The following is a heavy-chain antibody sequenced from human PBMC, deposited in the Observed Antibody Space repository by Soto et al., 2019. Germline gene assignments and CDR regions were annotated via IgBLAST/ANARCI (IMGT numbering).Heavy chain of an antibody. Sequence: EVQLVESGGRLVQPGGSLRLSCAASGFMFSAYWMSWVRQDPGKGLEWVATISGGASEKFYVDSVKGRFTISRDDSKNTLYLQMNSLRDEDTAVYYCVREDWHRFDSWGQGTLVTVSS. V-gene: IGHV3-7*01. CDR1: GFMFSAYW. J-gene: IGHJ4*02. CDR2: ISGGASEK. CDR3: VREDWHRFDS. D-gene: IGHD2-21*01.